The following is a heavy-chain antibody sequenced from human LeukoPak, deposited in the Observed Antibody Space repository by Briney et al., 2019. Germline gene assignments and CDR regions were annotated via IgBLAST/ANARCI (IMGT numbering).Heavy chain of an antibody. Sequence: GASVTASCKASGYTFTSYYMHWVQQAPGQGLERMGIINPSGGSTSYAQKFQGRVTMTRDTSTSTVYMELSSLRSEDTAVYYCARDSRWIQLWDAYYFDYWGQGTLVTVSS. CDR1: GYTFTSYY. D-gene: IGHD5-18*01. J-gene: IGHJ4*02. CDR3: ARDSRWIQLWDAYYFDY. CDR2: INPSGGST. V-gene: IGHV1-46*01.